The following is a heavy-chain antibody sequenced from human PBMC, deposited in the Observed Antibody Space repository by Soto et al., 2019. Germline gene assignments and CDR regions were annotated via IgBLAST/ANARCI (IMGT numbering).Heavy chain of an antibody. CDR1: GGSVTNSSYY. CDR3: VSQRTTVPTQAYFDY. V-gene: IGHV4-39*01. CDR2: VYYRGRS. J-gene: IGHJ4*02. D-gene: IGHD4-17*01. Sequence: LSLTCTVSGGSVTNSSYYWGWIRQSPGKGLEWIGSVYYRGRSYSKSSVKSRVTISVDTSKNWFSLSLNSVTASDTAVYFCVSQRTTVPTQAYFDYWGPGALVTVSS.